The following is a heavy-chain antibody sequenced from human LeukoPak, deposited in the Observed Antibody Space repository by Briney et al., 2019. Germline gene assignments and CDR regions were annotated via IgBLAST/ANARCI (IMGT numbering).Heavy chain of an antibody. V-gene: IGHV3-49*03. CDR3: TRESDYYDSSGYSPFDY. CDR1: GFTFGDYA. J-gene: IGHJ4*02. Sequence: GGSLRLSCTASGFTFGDYAMSWFRQAPGKGLEWVGFIRSKAYGGTTEYAASVKGRFTISRDDSKSIAYLQMNSLKTEDTAAYYCTRESDYYDSSGYSPFDYWGQGTLVTVSS. CDR2: IRSKAYGGTT. D-gene: IGHD3-22*01.